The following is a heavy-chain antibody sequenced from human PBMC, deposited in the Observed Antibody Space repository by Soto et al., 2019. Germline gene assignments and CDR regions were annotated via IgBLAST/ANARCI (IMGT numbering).Heavy chain of an antibody. Sequence: EVHLLESGGGLVQPGGSLRLSCAASGFTFSNYAMSWVRQAPGKGREWVSSINDSGGRSYYADSVKGRFTISRDNSKNTLYLQIKSLRAEDTAVYFCARGRIQLWSDMDVWGQGTTVTVSS. CDR2: INDSGGRS. D-gene: IGHD5-18*01. CDR1: GFTFSNYA. V-gene: IGHV3-23*01. J-gene: IGHJ6*02. CDR3: ARGRIQLWSDMDV.